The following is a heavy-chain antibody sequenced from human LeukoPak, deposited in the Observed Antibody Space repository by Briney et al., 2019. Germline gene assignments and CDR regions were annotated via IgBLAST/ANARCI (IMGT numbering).Heavy chain of an antibody. CDR3: ARTKPSIYGSGSYYFDY. CDR2: IYSSGST. V-gene: IGHV4-61*02. D-gene: IGHD3-10*01. CDR1: GGSISSGSYS. Sequence: SETLSLTCTVSGGSISSGSYSWSWIRQPAGKGLEWIGRIYSSGSTNYNPSLKSRVTISADTSKNQFSLKLSSVTAADTAVYYCARTKPSIYGSGSYYFDYWGQGTLVTVSS. J-gene: IGHJ4*02.